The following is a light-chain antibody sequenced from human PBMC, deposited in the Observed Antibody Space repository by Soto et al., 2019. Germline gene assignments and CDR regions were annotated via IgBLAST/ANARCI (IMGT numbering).Light chain of an antibody. CDR2: EVS. V-gene: IGLV2-8*01. Sequence: QSVLTQPPSASGSPGQSVTISCTGTSSDVGGYNYVSWYQQHPGKAPKLMIYEVSDRPSGVSDLFSGSKSGNTASLTVSGLQAEDEADYYCSSYAGSNNLVFGGGTKLTVL. J-gene: IGLJ3*02. CDR3: SSYAGSNNLV. CDR1: SSDVGGYNY.